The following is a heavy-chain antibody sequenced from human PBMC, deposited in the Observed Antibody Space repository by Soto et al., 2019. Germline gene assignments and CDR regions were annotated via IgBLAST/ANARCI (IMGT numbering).Heavy chain of an antibody. CDR2: IDPSDSYT. CDR3: ARLVPIAARPNSDY. CDR1: GYSFTSYW. D-gene: IGHD6-6*01. Sequence: ESLKISFKGSGYSFTSYWISWVRQIPGKGLEWMGRIDPSDSYTNYSPSFQGHVTISADKSISTAYLQWSSLKASDTAMYYCARLVPIAARPNSDYWGQGTLVTVSS. J-gene: IGHJ4*02. V-gene: IGHV5-10-1*01.